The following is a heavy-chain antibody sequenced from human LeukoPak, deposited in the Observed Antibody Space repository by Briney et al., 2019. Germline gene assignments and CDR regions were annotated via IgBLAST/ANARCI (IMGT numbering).Heavy chain of an antibody. CDR3: TRDQTPYY. V-gene: IGHV3-21*03. J-gene: IGHJ4*02. CDR1: GFTFSSYN. CDR2: IDTTSAFI. Sequence: GASLRLSCAASGFTFSSYNMNWVRQAPGKGLEWVSSIDTTSAFIFYGDSMKGRVTISRDNAKNSLYLQMNSLKTEDTAVYYCTRDQTPYYWGQGTLVTVSS.